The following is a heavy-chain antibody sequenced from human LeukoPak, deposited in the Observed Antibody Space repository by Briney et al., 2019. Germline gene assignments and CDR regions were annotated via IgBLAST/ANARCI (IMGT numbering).Heavy chain of an antibody. V-gene: IGHV3-30*02. CDR1: GFIFSSYG. D-gene: IGHD3-10*01. J-gene: IGHJ5*02. Sequence: GGSLRLSCAASGFIFSSYGMHWVRQAPGKGLEWVAFIRNDGSNKYYADSVRGRFTISRDNAKNTLYLQMNSLRAEDTAVYYCARDRITTLRGVIRNRNWFDPWGQGTLVTVSS. CDR2: IRNDGSNK. CDR3: ARDRITTLRGVIRNRNWFDP.